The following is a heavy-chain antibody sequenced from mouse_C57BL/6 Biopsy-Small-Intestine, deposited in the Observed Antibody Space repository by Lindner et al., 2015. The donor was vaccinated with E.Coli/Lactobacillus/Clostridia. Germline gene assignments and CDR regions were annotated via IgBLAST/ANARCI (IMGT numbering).Heavy chain of an antibody. J-gene: IGHJ4*01. CDR3: TRTGNSYAMDY. D-gene: IGHD2-1*01. CDR2: INPRSGYT. V-gene: IGHV1-4*01. Sequence: KQRPGQGLDWIGFINPRSGYTEYNQKFKDKATLTADKSSSSAYMQLSSLTSEDSAVYYCTRTGNSYAMDYWGQGTSVTVSS.